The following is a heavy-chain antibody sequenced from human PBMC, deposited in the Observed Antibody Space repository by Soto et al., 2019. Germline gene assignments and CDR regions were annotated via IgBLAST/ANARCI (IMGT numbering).Heavy chain of an antibody. Sequence: SETLSLTCTVSGGSISSYYWSWIRQPPGKGLEWIGYIYYSGSTNYNPSLRSRVTISVDTSKNQFSLKLSSVTAADTAVYYCARLRDHGSGSYYEYGMDVWGQGTTVTVS. CDR3: ARLRDHGSGSYYEYGMDV. V-gene: IGHV4-59*08. D-gene: IGHD3-10*01. J-gene: IGHJ6*02. CDR1: GGSISSYY. CDR2: IYYSGST.